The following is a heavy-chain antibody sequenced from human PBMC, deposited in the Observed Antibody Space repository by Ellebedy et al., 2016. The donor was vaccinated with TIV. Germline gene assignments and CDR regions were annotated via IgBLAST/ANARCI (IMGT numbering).Heavy chain of an antibody. V-gene: IGHV3-66*01. J-gene: IGHJ3*02. D-gene: IGHD3-16*01. CDR2: IYSSGIT. Sequence: GESLKISCAASGFTVSSNYMSWVRQGPGKGLEWVSVIYSSGITYYADSVKGRFTISRDNSRENYKNTVYLQMNSLRAEDTAVYYCARVDYGLAFHIWGQGAMVTVSS. CDR1: GFTVSSNY. CDR3: ARVDYGLAFHI.